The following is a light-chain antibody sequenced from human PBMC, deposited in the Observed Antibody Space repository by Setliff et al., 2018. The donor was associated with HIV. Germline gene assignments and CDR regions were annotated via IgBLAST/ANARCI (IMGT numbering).Light chain of an antibody. CDR2: DVN. CDR1: TSDVGNYDF. Sequence: QSALAQPRSVSGSPGQSVTISCTGTTSDVGNYDFVSWYQHHPGKAPKLMIYDVNKRPSGVPDSFSGSKSGNTASLTISGLQAEDEADFYCCSYAGSHTFVFGTGTKVTVL. CDR3: CSYAGSHTFV. V-gene: IGLV2-11*01. J-gene: IGLJ1*01.